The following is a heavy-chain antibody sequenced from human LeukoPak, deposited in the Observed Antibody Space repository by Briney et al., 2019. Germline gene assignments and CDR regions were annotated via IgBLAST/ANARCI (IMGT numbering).Heavy chain of an antibody. Sequence: GGSLRLSCAASGFTFSDFSMNWVRQAPGKGLEWVSSISNGSGYIFYADSVEGRFTISRDNAKNSLYLQMSSLRAEDTAVYYCARPWLTCSGGSCYSYYLDYWGQGTLVTVST. J-gene: IGHJ4*02. CDR3: ARPWLTCSGGSCYSYYLDY. CDR2: ISNGSGYI. V-gene: IGHV3-21*01. D-gene: IGHD2-15*01. CDR1: GFTFSDFS.